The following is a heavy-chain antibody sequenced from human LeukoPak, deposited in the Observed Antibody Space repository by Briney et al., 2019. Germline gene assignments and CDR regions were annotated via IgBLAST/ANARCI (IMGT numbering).Heavy chain of an antibody. V-gene: IGHV3-33*08. CDR2: IWYDGSNK. CDR1: GFTFSDHY. J-gene: IGHJ4*02. Sequence: GGSLRLSCAASGFTFSDHYMDWVRQAPGKGLEWVAVIWYDGSNKYYADSVKGRFTISRDNSKNTLYLQMNSLRAEDTAVYYCARDVGRYYDSSGLGYWGQGTLVTVSS. CDR3: ARDVGRYYDSSGLGY. D-gene: IGHD3-22*01.